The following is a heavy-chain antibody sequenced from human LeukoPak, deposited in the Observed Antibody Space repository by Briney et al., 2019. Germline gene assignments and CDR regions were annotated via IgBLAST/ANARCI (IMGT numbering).Heavy chain of an antibody. CDR3: ARDGSQQLVSTYYYYYMDV. V-gene: IGHV3-48*04. CDR2: ISSSGSTI. CDR1: GFTFSSYG. D-gene: IGHD6-6*01. Sequence: GGTLRLSCAASGFTFSSYGMSWIRQAPGKGLEWVSYISSSGSTIYYADSVKGRFTISRDNAKNSLYLQMNSLRAEDTAVYYCARDGSQQLVSTYYYYYMDVWGKGTTVTVSS. J-gene: IGHJ6*03.